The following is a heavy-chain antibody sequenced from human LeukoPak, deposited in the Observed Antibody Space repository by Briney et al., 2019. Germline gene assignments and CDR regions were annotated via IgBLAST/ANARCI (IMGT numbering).Heavy chain of an antibody. CDR3: SRFIYCSGGSCCFDP. D-gene: IGHD2-15*01. CDR2: IRSKAFGGTG. V-gene: IGHV3-49*04. J-gene: IGHJ5*02. Sequence: GGSLRLSCTASGFTFGDYAMSWVRQAPGKGLEWVGLIRSKAFGGTGEYAASVKGRFTISRDDTKSIAYLHMNSLKTEDTAIYYCSRFIYCSGGSCCFDPWGQGTLVTVSS. CDR1: GFTFGDYA.